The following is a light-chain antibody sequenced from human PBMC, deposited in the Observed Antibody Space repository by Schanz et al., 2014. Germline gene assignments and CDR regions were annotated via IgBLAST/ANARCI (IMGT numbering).Light chain of an antibody. J-gene: IGLJ3*02. Sequence: QSALTQPASVSASPGQSITISCTGTSSDVGGYNYVSWYQQYPGKAPKLIIYDVSNRPSGVPDRFSGSKSGNTASLTISGLQPEDEADYYCISYTSSRTKGVFGGGTKLTVL. CDR3: ISYTSSRTKGV. CDR1: SSDVGGYNY. CDR2: DVS. V-gene: IGLV2-14*01.